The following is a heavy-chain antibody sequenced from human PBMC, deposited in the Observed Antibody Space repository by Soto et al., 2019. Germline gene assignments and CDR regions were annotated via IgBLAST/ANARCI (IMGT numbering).Heavy chain of an antibody. CDR2: ISGSGGST. Sequence: EVQLLESGGGLVQPGGSLRLSSAASGFTFSSYAMSWVRQAPGKGLEWVSAISGSGGSTYYADSVKGRFTISRDNSKNTLYLQMNSLRAEDTAVYYCAAGYGYYYYYYMDVWGKGTTVTVSS. J-gene: IGHJ6*03. D-gene: IGHD5-18*01. CDR1: GFTFSSYA. CDR3: AAGYGYYYYYYMDV. V-gene: IGHV3-23*01.